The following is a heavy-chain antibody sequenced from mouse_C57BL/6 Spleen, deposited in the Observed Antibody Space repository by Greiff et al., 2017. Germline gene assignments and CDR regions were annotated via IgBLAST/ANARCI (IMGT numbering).Heavy chain of an antibody. J-gene: IGHJ3*01. D-gene: IGHD2-1*01. CDR3: ARPTAMVTTLFAY. V-gene: IGHV1-76*01. CDR1: GYTFTDYY. Sequence: QVQLQQSGAELVRPGASVKLSCKASGYTFTDYYINWVKQRPGQGLEWIARIYPGSGNTYYNGKFKGKATLTADKSSSTAYMQLSSLTSEDSAVYFCARPTAMVTTLFAYWGQGTLVTVSA. CDR2: IYPGSGNT.